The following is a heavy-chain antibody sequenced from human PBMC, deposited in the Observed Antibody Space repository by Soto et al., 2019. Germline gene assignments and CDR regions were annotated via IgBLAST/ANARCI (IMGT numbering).Heavy chain of an antibody. D-gene: IGHD6-19*01. V-gene: IGHV1-18*01. CDR3: ARVASQWLVLGEGAFDI. Sequence: ASVKVSCKASGYTFTSYGISWVRQAPGQGLEWMGWISAYNGNTNYAQKLQGRVTMTTDTSTSTAYMELRGLRSDDTAVYYCARVASQWLVLGEGAFDIWGQGTMVTVSS. CDR1: GYTFTSYG. J-gene: IGHJ3*02. CDR2: ISAYNGNT.